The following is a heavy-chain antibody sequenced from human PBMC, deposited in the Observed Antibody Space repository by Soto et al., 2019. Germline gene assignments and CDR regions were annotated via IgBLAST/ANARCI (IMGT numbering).Heavy chain of an antibody. Sequence: VGSMRLSCAASGFTFSSYAMHWVRQAPGKGLEWVAVIAYDGSNKYYAYSLKGRFTISRDNSKNTLYLQMNSLRAEDTAVYYCARGMGALSFYYYYCMDVWGQGTTVTVSS. CDR3: ARGMGALSFYYYYCMDV. J-gene: IGHJ6*02. V-gene: IGHV3-30-3*01. CDR1: GFTFSSYA. CDR2: IAYDGSNK. D-gene: IGHD3-16*01.